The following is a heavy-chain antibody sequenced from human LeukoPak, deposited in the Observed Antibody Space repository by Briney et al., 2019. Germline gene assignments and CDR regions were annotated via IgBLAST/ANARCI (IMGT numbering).Heavy chain of an antibody. CDR1: GFTFSSYA. V-gene: IGHV3-30*04. CDR2: MSYDGSNK. J-gene: IGHJ4*02. D-gene: IGHD6-19*01. CDR3: ARNGRSGIAVAGSFDY. Sequence: GGSLRLSCAASGFTFSSYAMHWVRQAPGKGLEWVAVMSYDGSNKYYADSVKGRFTISRDNSKNTLYLQMNSLRAEDTAVYYCARNGRSGIAVAGSFDYWGQGTLVTVSS.